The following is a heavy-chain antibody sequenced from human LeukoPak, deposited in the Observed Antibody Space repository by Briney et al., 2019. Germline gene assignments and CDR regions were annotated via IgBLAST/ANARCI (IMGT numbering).Heavy chain of an antibody. CDR3: AKDEYCSSTSCPYYYYYGMDV. Sequence: GGSLTLSCAASGFTFSSYAMSWVPQAPGKGLEWVSAISGSGGSTYYADSVKGRFTISRDNSKNTLYLQMNSLRAEDTAVYYCAKDEYCSSTSCPYYYYYGMDVWGQGTTVTVSS. CDR1: GFTFSSYA. CDR2: ISGSGGST. D-gene: IGHD2-2*01. J-gene: IGHJ6*02. V-gene: IGHV3-23*01.